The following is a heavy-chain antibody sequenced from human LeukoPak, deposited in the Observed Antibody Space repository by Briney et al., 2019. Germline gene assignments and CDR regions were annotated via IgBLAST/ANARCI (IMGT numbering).Heavy chain of an antibody. Sequence: GGSLRLSCAASGFTFNSYAMHWVRQAPGKGLEWVAVISYDGSNKNYGDSVKGRFTISRDNSKNTLYLQMNSLSAEDTAVYYCARSVVTATPHYFQHWGQGTLVTVSS. D-gene: IGHD2-21*02. CDR1: GFTFNSYA. J-gene: IGHJ1*01. CDR2: ISYDGSNK. V-gene: IGHV3-30*04. CDR3: ARSVVTATPHYFQH.